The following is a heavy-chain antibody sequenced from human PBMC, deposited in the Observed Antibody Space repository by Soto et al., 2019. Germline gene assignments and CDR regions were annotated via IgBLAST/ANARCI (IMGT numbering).Heavy chain of an antibody. CDR2: ISAYNGNT. Sequence: QVQLVQSGAEVKKPGASVKVSCKASGYTFSNFGISWVRQAPGQGLEWMGWISAYNGNTKYAQKPQGRVTMTTDTSPSTTYMALRSLRSADTAVYYCATDSPPVDSWGQGTLVTVSA. V-gene: IGHV1-18*01. CDR1: GYTFSNFG. CDR3: ATDSPPVDS. J-gene: IGHJ4*02.